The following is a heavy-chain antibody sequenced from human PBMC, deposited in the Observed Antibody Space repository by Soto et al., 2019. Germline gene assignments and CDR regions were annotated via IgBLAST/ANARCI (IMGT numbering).Heavy chain of an antibody. V-gene: IGHV3-30*18. D-gene: IGHD5-12*01. CDR3: AKDRNPFKRWLQPFDY. Sequence: TGGSLRLSCAASGFTFSSYGMHWVRQAPGKGLEWVAVISYDGSNKYYADSVKGRFTISRDNSKNTLYLQMNSLRAEDTAVYYCAKDRNPFKRWLQPFDYWGQGTLVTVSS. CDR2: ISYDGSNK. CDR1: GFTFSSYG. J-gene: IGHJ4*02.